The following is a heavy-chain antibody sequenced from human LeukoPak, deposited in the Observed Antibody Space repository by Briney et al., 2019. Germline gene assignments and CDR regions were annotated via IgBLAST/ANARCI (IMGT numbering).Heavy chain of an antibody. CDR2: IYYSGST. V-gene: IGHV4-59*01. D-gene: IGHD6-13*01. Sequence: PSETLSLTCTVSGGSISSYYWSWIRQPPGKGLESIGYIYYSGSTNYNPSLKSRVTISVDTSKNQFSLKLSSVTAADTAVYYCASGVAAAGAFDYWGQGTLVTVSS. CDR3: ASGVAAAGAFDY. J-gene: IGHJ4*02. CDR1: GGSISSYY.